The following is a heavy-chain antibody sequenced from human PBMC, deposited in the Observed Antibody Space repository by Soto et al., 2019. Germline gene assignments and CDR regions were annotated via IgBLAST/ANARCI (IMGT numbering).Heavy chain of an antibody. V-gene: IGHV3-23*01. CDR2: ISVSGDNT. CDR1: GFTFSDYA. J-gene: IGHJ4*02. D-gene: IGHD2-2*01. Sequence: PGGSLRHSCAASGFTFSDYAMSWVRQAPGKGLEWVSGISVSGDNTYYADSVKGRFTISRDNAKSTLFLQMHSLRAEDTALSYRAKGQAVVIPANFDYWRQGTLVTVSS. CDR3: AKGQAVVIPANFDY.